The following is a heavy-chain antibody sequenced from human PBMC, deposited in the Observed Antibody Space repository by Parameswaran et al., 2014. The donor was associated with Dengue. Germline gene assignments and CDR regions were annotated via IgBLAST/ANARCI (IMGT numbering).Heavy chain of an antibody. V-gene: IGHV3-21*01. CDR3: ARDQGTGFSDY. J-gene: IGHJ4*02. D-gene: IGHD7-27*01. Sequence: VRQMPGKGLEWVSSISSSSSYIYYADSVKGRFTISRDNAKNSLYLQMNSLRAEDTAVYYCARDQGTGFSDYWGQGTLVTVSS. CDR2: ISSSSSYI.